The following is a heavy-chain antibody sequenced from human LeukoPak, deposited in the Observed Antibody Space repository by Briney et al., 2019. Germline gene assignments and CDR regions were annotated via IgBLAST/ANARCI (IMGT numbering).Heavy chain of an antibody. Sequence: PVKASCKASGGTFSSYAISWVRQAPGQGLEWMGRIIPIFGTANYAQKFQGRVTITTDESTSTAYMELSSLRSEDTAVYYCAREGAWDYDILTGTNWFDPWGQGTLVTVSS. J-gene: IGHJ5*02. D-gene: IGHD3-9*01. CDR1: GGTFSSYA. V-gene: IGHV1-69*05. CDR3: AREGAWDYDILTGTNWFDP. CDR2: IIPIFGTA.